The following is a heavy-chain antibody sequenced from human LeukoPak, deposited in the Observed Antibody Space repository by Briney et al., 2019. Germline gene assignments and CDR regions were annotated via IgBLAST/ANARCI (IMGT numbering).Heavy chain of an antibody. V-gene: IGHV2-5*01. D-gene: IGHD1/OR15-1a*01. J-gene: IGHJ5*02. CDR3: AQNTKGAGGGWFAP. Sequence: SGPTPVKPTETLTLTCSVAGFSVNTPGLGVGRFRQPPGGALEWLALVYWNDEKRYSPSVESRLSITKDTSKNQVVLIMRTVDPGDTATYYCAQNTKGAGGGWFAPWGQGTLVTVSS. CDR2: VYWNDEK. CDR1: GFSVNTPGLG.